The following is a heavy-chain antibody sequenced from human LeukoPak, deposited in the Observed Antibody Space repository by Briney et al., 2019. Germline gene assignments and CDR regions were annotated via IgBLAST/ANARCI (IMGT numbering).Heavy chain of an antibody. J-gene: IGHJ4*02. D-gene: IGHD6-19*01. V-gene: IGHV3-30*04. CDR3: AKGWAGN. Sequence: GGSLRLSCAASGFTFSSYAMHWVRQAPGKGLEWVAVISYDGSNKYYADSVKGRFTISRDNSKNTLYLQMNSLRAEDTAVYYCAKGWAGNWGQGTLVTVSS. CDR2: ISYDGSNK. CDR1: GFTFSSYA.